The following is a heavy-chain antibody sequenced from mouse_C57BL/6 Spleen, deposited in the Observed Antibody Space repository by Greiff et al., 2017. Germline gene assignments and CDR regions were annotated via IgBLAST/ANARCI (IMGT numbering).Heavy chain of an antibody. Sequence: VKVVESGAELVRPGTSVKVSCKASGYAFTNYLIEWVKQRPGQGLEWIGVINPGSGGTNYNEKFKGKATLTADKSSSTAYMQLSSLTSEDSAVYFCAAGDYDGGFAYWGQGTLVTVSA. V-gene: IGHV1-54*01. J-gene: IGHJ3*01. D-gene: IGHD2-4*01. CDR3: AAGDYDGGFAY. CDR2: INPGSGGT. CDR1: GYAFTNYL.